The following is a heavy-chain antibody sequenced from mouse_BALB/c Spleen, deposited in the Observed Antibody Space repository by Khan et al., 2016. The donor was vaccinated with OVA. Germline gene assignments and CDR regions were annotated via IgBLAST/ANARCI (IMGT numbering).Heavy chain of an antibody. V-gene: IGHV9-4*02. D-gene: IGHD2-14*01. CDR1: GYTFTTAG. J-gene: IGHJ4*01. CDR2: INTHSGVP. CDR3: ERGGAAYDRNDVGAMEY. Sequence: QIQLVQSGPELKKPGETVRISCKASGYTFTTAGIQWVQKMPGKGLKWIGWINTHSGVPKYAEDFKGRFAFSLEISVNTAYLQITNLKHEDTATXFCERGGAAYDRNDVGAMEYWGQGTSVTVSS.